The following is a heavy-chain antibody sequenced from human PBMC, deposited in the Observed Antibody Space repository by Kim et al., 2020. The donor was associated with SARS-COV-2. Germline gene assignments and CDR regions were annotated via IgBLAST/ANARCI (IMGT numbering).Heavy chain of an antibody. CDR3: SKDMEDYDITFFFDY. J-gene: IGHJ4*02. V-gene: IGHV3-23*01. Sequence: SLKRRFTISGGNSKYTVYLRMNSLRAEDTAVYYCSKDMEDYDITFFFDYWGQGTLVTVSS. D-gene: IGHD3-22*01.